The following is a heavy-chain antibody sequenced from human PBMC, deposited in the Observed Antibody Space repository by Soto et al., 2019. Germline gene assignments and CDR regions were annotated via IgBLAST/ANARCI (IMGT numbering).Heavy chain of an antibody. D-gene: IGHD3-22*01. V-gene: IGHV1-69*13. CDR1: GGTFSSYA. J-gene: IGHJ4*02. CDR2: IIPIFGTA. Sequence: SVKVSCKASGGTFSSYAISWVRQAPGQGLEWMGGIIPIFGTANYARKFQGRVTITADESTSTAYMELSSLRSEDTAVYYCARSTYDSSGITVDYWGQGTLVTVSS. CDR3: ARSTYDSSGITVDY.